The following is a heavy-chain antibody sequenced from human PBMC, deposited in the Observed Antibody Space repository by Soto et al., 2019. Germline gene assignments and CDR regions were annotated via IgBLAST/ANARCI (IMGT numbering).Heavy chain of an antibody. V-gene: IGHV3-30*18. CDR2: ISYDGISK. D-gene: IGHD5-12*01. CDR1: GFTFSNYG. J-gene: IGHJ6*02. CDR3: AKDRVDRPRVNAMDV. Sequence: QVQRVESGGGVVQPGRSLRLSCAVSGFTFSNYGMHWVRQAPGKGLEWVAVISYDGISKYSVVSVRGRFTISREESKNTVYLQMNSLRTEDAAVYYCAKDRVDRPRVNAMDVWGQGTTVTVSS.